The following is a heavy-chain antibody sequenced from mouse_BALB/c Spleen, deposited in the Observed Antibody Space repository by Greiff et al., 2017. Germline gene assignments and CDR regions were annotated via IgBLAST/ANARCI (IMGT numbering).Heavy chain of an antibody. J-gene: IGHJ2*01. CDR2: ISSGGSYT. Sequence: EVQLQQSGGDLVKPGGSLKLSCAASGFTFSSYGMSWVRQTPDKRLEWVATISSGGSYTYYPDSVKGRFTISRDNAKNTLYLQMSSLKSEDTAMYYCARPDYGSSYYFDYWGQGTTLTVSS. V-gene: IGHV5-6*01. CDR3: ARPDYGSSYYFDY. CDR1: GFTFSSYG. D-gene: IGHD1-1*01.